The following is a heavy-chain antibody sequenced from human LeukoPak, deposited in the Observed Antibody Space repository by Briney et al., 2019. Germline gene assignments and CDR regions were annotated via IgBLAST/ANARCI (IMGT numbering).Heavy chain of an antibody. CDR1: GYTFTSYG. V-gene: IGHV1-18*01. CDR2: ISAYNGNT. J-gene: IGHJ4*02. D-gene: IGHD2-8*01. Sequence: GASVKVSCKASGYTFTSYGISWVRQAPGQVLEWTGWISAYNGNTNYAQKLQGRVTMTTDTSTSTAYMELRSLRSDDTAVYYCARGSHCTNGVCYNFDYWGQGTLVTVSS. CDR3: ARGSHCTNGVCYNFDY.